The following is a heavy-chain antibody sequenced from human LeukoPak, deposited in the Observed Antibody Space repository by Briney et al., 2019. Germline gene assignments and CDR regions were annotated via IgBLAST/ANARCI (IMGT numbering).Heavy chain of an antibody. Sequence: PSETLSLTCAVYDGSSGYYWSWIRQPPGKGLEWIGEIHPSGITSCNPSLKSRASISADTSKNQFSLKLTSVTAADTALYYCSRGRDQSKTGDYWGQGTLVTVSS. CDR2: IHPSGIT. J-gene: IGHJ4*02. CDR1: DGSSGYY. CDR3: SRGRDQSKTGDY. D-gene: IGHD2-2*01. V-gene: IGHV4-34*01.